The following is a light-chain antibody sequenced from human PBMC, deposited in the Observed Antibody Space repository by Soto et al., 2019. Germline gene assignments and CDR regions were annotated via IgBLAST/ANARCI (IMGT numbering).Light chain of an antibody. CDR1: QSSTATTY. V-gene: IGKV3-20*01. CDR2: GAS. Sequence: EIVLTQSPGTLSLSPGDRATLSCRASQSSTATTYLAWYQQKPGQAPRLLIFGASNRATGIPGRFSGSGSATDFTLTISRLEPEDFAVYYCQHYGSPTTFGQGTKLEIK. J-gene: IGKJ2*01. CDR3: QHYGSPTT.